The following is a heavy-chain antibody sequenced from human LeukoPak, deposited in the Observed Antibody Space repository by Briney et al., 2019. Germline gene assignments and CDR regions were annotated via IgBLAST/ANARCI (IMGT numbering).Heavy chain of an antibody. CDR2: ISYDGSNK. J-gene: IGHJ3*02. D-gene: IGHD2-2*01. CDR3: AKLPSGTDAFDI. CDR1: GFTFSSYG. V-gene: IGHV3-30*18. Sequence: PGRSLRLSCAASGFTFSSYGMHWVRQAPGKGLEWVAVISYDGSNKYYADSVKGRFTISGDNSKNTLYLQTNSLRAEDTAVYYCAKLPSGTDAFDIWGQGTMVTVSS.